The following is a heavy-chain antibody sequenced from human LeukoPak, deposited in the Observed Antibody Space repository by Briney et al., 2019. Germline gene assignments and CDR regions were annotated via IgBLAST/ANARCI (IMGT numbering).Heavy chain of an antibody. CDR3: ARGIAAAGIYWSDAFDI. CDR2: IYYSGST. Sequence: SETLSLTCTVSGGSISSYYWSWIRQPPGKGLEWIGYIYYSGSTNYNPSLKSRVTISVDTSKNQFSLKLSSVTAADTAVYYCARGIAAAGIYWSDAFDIWGLGTMVTVSS. CDR1: GGSISSYY. V-gene: IGHV4-59*01. J-gene: IGHJ3*02. D-gene: IGHD6-13*01.